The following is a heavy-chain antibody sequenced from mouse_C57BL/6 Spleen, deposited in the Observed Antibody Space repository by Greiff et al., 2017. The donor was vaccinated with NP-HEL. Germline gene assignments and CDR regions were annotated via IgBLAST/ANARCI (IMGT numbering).Heavy chain of an antibody. Sequence: QVQLQQPGAELVKPGASVKVSCKASGYTFTSYWMHWVKQRPGQGLEWIGRLHPSDSDTNYNQKFKGKATLTVDKSSSTAYMQLSSLTSEDSAVYYCAIDGYDYDFDYWGQGTTLTVSS. D-gene: IGHD2-4*01. J-gene: IGHJ2*01. CDR2: LHPSDSDT. V-gene: IGHV1-74*01. CDR1: GYTFTSYW. CDR3: AIDGYDYDFDY.